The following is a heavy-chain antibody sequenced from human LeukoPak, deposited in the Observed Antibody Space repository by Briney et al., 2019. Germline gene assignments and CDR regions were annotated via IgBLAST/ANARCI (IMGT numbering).Heavy chain of an antibody. J-gene: IGHJ6*03. CDR3: ARGPRSFPKPIVVVPAAKYYYMDV. CDR1: GFTFSSYS. CDR2: ISSSSSYI. V-gene: IGHV3-21*01. D-gene: IGHD2-2*01. Sequence: PGGSLRLSCAASGFTFSSYSMNWVRQAPGKGLEWVSSISSSSSYIYYADSVKGRFTISRDNAKNSLYLQMNSLRAEDTAVYYCARGPRSFPKPIVVVPAAKYYYMDVWGKGTTVTVSS.